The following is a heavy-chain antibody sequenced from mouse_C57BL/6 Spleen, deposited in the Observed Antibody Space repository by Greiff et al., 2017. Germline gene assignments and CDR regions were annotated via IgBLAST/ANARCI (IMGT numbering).Heavy chain of an antibody. J-gene: IGHJ4*01. D-gene: IGHD2-3*01. V-gene: IGHV5-6*01. CDR1: GFTFSSYG. Sequence: EVKLVESGGDLVKPGGSLKLSCAASGFTFSSYGMSWVRQTPDKRLEWVATISSGGSYTSYPDSVKGRFTISRDNAKNTLYLQMSSQKSEVTAMYYCVRQGDGYSLYAMDYWGQRTSVTVSS. CDR3: VRQGDGYSLYAMDY. CDR2: ISSGGSYT.